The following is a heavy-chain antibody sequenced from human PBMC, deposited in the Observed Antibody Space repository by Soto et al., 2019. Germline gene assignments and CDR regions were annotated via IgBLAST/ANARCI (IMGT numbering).Heavy chain of an antibody. V-gene: IGHV1-18*01. Sequence: QVQLVQAGAEVKKPGASVKVSGKGSGFTFSNYGFNWVRQAPGQGLEWVGWVSAYNGYTKSAQNFQYRLIMTTDTSTNTAYMELRGMRPDDTALYYCARGPSIAVPEGPWGQGPLVTVSS. J-gene: IGHJ4*02. CDR3: ARGPSIAVPEGP. D-gene: IGHD6-19*01. CDR2: VSAYNGYT. CDR1: GFTFSNYG.